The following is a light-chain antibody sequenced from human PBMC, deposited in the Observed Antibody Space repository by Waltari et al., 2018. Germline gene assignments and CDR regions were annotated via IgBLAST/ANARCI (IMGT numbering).Light chain of an antibody. V-gene: IGKV3-20*01. CDR3: QHHFRLPAT. Sequence: IVLTQSPGTLSLSPWGRATLSCRASQTIGHYLAWYQQKPGQAPRLLIYASSTRATGIPDRFSGSGSGADFSLTITGLEPDDFAVYYCQHHFRLPATFGQGTKV. CDR1: QTIGHY. CDR2: ASS. J-gene: IGKJ1*01.